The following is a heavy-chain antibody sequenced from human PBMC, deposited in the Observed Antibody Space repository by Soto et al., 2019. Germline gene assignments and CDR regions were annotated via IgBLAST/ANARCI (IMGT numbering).Heavy chain of an antibody. CDR3: ARDSPKITHDY. CDR1: GFTFSSYS. V-gene: IGHV3-21*01. D-gene: IGHD1-20*01. CDR2: ISSSSSYI. Sequence: LRLSCAASGFTFSSYSMNWVRQAPGKGLEWVSSISSSSSYIYYADSVKGRFTISRDNAKNSLYLQMNSLRAEDTAVYYCARDSPKITHDYWGQGTLVTVSS. J-gene: IGHJ4*02.